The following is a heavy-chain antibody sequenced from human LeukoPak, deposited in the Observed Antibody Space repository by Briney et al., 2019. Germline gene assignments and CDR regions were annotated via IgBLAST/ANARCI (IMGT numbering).Heavy chain of an antibody. Sequence: PSETLSLTCTVSGGSISSYYWSWIRQPPGKGLEWIGYIYYSGSTIYNPSLKSRVTISVDTSKNQFSLKLSSVTAADTAVYYCARDVPPHYYDSSGYDLWGRGTLVTVSS. D-gene: IGHD3-22*01. CDR2: IYYSGST. CDR1: GGSISSYY. J-gene: IGHJ2*01. CDR3: ARDVPPHYYDSSGYDL. V-gene: IGHV4-59*01.